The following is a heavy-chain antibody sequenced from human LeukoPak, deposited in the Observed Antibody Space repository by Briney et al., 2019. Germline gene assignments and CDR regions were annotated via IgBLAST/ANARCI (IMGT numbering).Heavy chain of an antibody. CDR2: IWYDGSNK. CDR3: ARNFRSGSLDY. CDR1: GFTFGHYA. Sequence: GGSLRLSCAASGFTFGHYAIHWVRQAPGKGLEWVAVIWYDGSNKYYADSVKGRFTISRDNSKNTLYLQMNSLRAEDTAVYYCARNFRSGSLDYWGQGTLVTVSS. V-gene: IGHV3-33*01. J-gene: IGHJ4*02. D-gene: IGHD3-10*01.